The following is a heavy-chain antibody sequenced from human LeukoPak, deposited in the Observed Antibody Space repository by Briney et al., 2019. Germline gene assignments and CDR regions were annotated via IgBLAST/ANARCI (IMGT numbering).Heavy chain of an antibody. CDR1: DDSFSSHY. CDR2: ISYIGST. CDR3: ARDLVTVTKGFDI. Sequence: PSETLSLTCAVSDDSFSSHYWTWIRQPPGKGLDLIGYISYIGSTNYNPSLKSRVTISIDTSRNQFSLRLSSVTAADTAVYYCARDLVTVTKGFDIWGQGTMVSVSS. J-gene: IGHJ3*02. D-gene: IGHD4-17*01. V-gene: IGHV4-59*11.